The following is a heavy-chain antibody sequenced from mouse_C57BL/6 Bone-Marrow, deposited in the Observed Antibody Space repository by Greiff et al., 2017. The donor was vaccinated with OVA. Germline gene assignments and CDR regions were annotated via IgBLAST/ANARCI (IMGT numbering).Heavy chain of an antibody. V-gene: IGHV3-6*01. Sequence: ESGPGLVKPSQSLSLTCSVTGYSITSGYYWNWIRQFPGNKLEWMGYIIYDGSTNYNPFLKNRISITRDKSKNKFFLKLNTVTTEDTATYYCASYYYGSSYLDFWGPGTTLTVSS. D-gene: IGHD1-1*01. CDR1: GYSITSGYY. CDR2: IIYDGST. CDR3: ASYYYGSSYLDF. J-gene: IGHJ2*01.